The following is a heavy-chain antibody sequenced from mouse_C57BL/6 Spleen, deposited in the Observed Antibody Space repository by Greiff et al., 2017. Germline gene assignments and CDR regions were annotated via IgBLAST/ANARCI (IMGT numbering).Heavy chain of an antibody. CDR1: GYAFSSYW. CDR3: ARSIGNYYFDY. Sequence: VQLQESGAELVKPGASVKISCKASGYAFSSYWMNWVKQRPGKGLEWIGQIYPGDGDTNYNGKFKGKATLTADKSSSTAYMQLSSLTSEDSAVYFCARSIGNYYFDYWGQGTTLTVSS. D-gene: IGHD2-1*01. V-gene: IGHV1-80*01. J-gene: IGHJ2*01. CDR2: IYPGDGDT.